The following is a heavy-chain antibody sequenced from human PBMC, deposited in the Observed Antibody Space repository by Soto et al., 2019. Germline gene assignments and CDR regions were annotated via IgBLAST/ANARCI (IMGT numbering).Heavy chain of an antibody. CDR1: GFTFSSYW. CDR2: IKQDGSEK. V-gene: IGHV3-7*01. J-gene: IGHJ4*02. CDR3: ARAYGIVVVPAAREGYFDY. D-gene: IGHD2-2*01. Sequence: GGSLRLSCAASGFTFSSYWMSWVRQAPGKGLEWVANIKQDGSEKYYVDSVKGRFTISRDNAKNSLYLQMNSLRAEDTAVYYCARAYGIVVVPAAREGYFDYWGQGTLATVSS.